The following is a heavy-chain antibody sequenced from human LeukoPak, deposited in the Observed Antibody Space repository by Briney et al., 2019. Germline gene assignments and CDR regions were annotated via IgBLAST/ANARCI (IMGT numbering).Heavy chain of an antibody. D-gene: IGHD6-13*01. Sequence: SETLSLTCTVSGGSISSYYWSWIRQPPGKGLEWIGYIYYSGSTNYNPSLKSRVTISVDTSKIQFSLRLNSVTAADTAVYYCARRIAASSRFDYWGQGTLVTVSS. CDR2: IYYSGST. CDR3: ARRIAASSRFDY. CDR1: GGSISSYY. J-gene: IGHJ4*02. V-gene: IGHV4-59*12.